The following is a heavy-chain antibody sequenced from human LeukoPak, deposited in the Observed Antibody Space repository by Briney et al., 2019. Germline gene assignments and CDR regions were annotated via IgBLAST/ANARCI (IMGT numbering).Heavy chain of an antibody. Sequence: SHTLSLTCTVSGGSISSGGYYWSWIRQHPGKGLEWIGYIYYSGSTYYNPSLKSRVTISVDTSKNQFSLKLSSVTAADTAVYYCARRYYGSGSYEEDYWGQGTLVTVSS. CDR2: IYYSGST. J-gene: IGHJ4*02. D-gene: IGHD3-10*01. CDR3: ARRYYGSGSYEEDY. CDR1: GGSISSGGYY. V-gene: IGHV4-31*03.